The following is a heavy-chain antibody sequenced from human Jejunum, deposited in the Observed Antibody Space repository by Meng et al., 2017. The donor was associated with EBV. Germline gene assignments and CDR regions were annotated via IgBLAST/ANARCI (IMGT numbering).Heavy chain of an antibody. Sequence: QGHLQGSGPGLVKPSGSLSLTFGVSGDSIISTDTWWSWVRQPPGKGLEWIGEIFHAGNTNYNPSLKSQVTMSVDTSKNQFSLNLSSVTAADSAVYYCARGSHYTWDVWGQGTLVTVSS. CDR3: ARGSHYTWDV. J-gene: IGHJ4*02. CDR2: IFHAGNT. CDR1: GDSIISTDTW. D-gene: IGHD3-16*01. V-gene: IGHV4-4*02.